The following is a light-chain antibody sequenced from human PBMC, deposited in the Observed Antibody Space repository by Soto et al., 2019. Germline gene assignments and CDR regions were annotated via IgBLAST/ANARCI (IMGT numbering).Light chain of an antibody. CDR1: QGVGGS. V-gene: IGKV1-5*01. Sequence: EIVLTQSPGTLSLSAGDTATVSCRASQGVGGSLAWYQHKPGQTPKLLIYDASAVAPGVPARFSGSGSGTKFTLTIGSLQPDDVATYYCQQYNDSPCTFGQGTRLEI. CDR3: QQYNDSPCT. J-gene: IGKJ5*01. CDR2: DAS.